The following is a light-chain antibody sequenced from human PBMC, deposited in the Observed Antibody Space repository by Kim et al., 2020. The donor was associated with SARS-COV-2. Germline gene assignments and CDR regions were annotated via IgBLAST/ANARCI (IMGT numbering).Light chain of an antibody. CDR2: DAS. Sequence: DIQMTQSPSTLPASVGDRVTITCRATHYVTRGLAWYQQKPGRAPKLLIYDASTLDRGVPSRFRGSVSGTEFTLTINSLQPDDFASYYCQHRQTFGQGTKVDIK. J-gene: IGKJ1*01. CDR1: HYVTRG. CDR3: QHRQT. V-gene: IGKV1-5*01.